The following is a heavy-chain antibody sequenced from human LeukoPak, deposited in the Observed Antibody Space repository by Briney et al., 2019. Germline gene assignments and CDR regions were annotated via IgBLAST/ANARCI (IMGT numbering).Heavy chain of an antibody. V-gene: IGHV3-21*01. CDR2: ISSSSSYI. CDR1: GFTFSSYS. D-gene: IGHD6-19*01. CDR3: ARPKRYSSATPDY. J-gene: IGHJ4*02. Sequence: GGSLRLSCAASGFTFSSYSMNWVRQAPGKGLEWVSSISSSSSYIYYADSVKGRFTISRDNAKNSLYLQMNSLRAEDTAVYYRARPKRYSSATPDYWGQGTLVTVSS.